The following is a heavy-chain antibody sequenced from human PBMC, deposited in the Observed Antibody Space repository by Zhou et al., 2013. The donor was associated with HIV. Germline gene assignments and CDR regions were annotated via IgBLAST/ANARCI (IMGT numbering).Heavy chain of an antibody. CDR2: IIPRFGTT. D-gene: IGHD1-26*01. CDR1: GGTFISYA. V-gene: IGHV1-69*01. CDR3: ARDMSGSRFTAFDY. J-gene: IGHJ4*02. Sequence: QVQLVQSGAEVQKPGSSVKVSCEASGGTFISYAISWVRQAPGQGLQWMGGIIPRFGTTNYAQKFQGRVTITTDESTSTVYMELSSLRSEDTAVYYCARDMSGSRFTAFDYWGQGTLVTVSS.